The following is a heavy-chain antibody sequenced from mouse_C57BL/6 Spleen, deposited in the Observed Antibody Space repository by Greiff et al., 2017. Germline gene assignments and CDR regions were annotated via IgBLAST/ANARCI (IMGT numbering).Heavy chain of an antibody. CDR1: GYAFTSYC. CDR3: ARRDDYGSWFAY. Sequence: QVQLQQSGAELVKPGASVKISCKASGYAFTSYCMNWVKQRPGKGLERIGQFYPGDGDTNYNGQFKGKATLTADKSSSTAYMQLSSLTSDDSAVYFFARRDDYGSWFAYWGQGTLVTVSA. V-gene: IGHV1-80*01. D-gene: IGHD1-2*01. J-gene: IGHJ3*01. CDR2: FYPGDGDT.